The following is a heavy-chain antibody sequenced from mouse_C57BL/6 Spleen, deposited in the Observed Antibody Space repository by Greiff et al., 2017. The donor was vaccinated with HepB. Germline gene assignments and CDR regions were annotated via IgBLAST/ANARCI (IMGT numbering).Heavy chain of an antibody. CDR2: ISSGSSTI. CDR3: ATGRYFDY. CDR1: GFTFSDYG. Sequence: EVKLVESGGGLVKPGGSLKLSCAASGFTFSDYGMHWVRQAPEKGLEWVAYISSGSSTIYYADTVKGRFTISRDNAKNTLFLKMTSLRSEDTAMYYCATGRYFDYWGQGTTLTVSS. J-gene: IGHJ2*01. V-gene: IGHV5-17*01.